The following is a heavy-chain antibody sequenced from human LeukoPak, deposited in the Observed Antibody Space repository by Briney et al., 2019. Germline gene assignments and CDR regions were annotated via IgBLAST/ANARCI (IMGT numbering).Heavy chain of an antibody. J-gene: IGHJ4*02. CDR2: ISGSGGST. Sequence: PGGSLRLSCAASGFTFSSYTMSWVRQAPGKGLEWVSAISGSGGSTYYADSVKGRFTISRDNSKNTLYLQMNSLRAEDTAVYYCAKDRGLFGELFDYWGQGTLVTVSS. V-gene: IGHV3-23*01. D-gene: IGHD3-10*02. CDR3: AKDRGLFGELFDY. CDR1: GFTFSSYT.